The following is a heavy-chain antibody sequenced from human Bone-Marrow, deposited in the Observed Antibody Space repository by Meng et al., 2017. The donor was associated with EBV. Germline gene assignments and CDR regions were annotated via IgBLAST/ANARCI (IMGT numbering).Heavy chain of an antibody. CDR3: ARGRSVYDNTWSAAGGWFDP. Sequence: QGQLNQGGVGLLKPSETLSLTCAVYGGSFSGYYWNWIRQPTGKGLEWIGEVNRSGSANYKPSLKSRVTMSVDTSKKQFSLRLTSVTAADTAVYYCARGRSVYDNTWSAAGGWFDPWGQGTLVTVSS. CDR1: GGSFSGYY. V-gene: IGHV4-34*01. CDR2: VNRSGSA. J-gene: IGHJ5*02. D-gene: IGHD2/OR15-2a*01.